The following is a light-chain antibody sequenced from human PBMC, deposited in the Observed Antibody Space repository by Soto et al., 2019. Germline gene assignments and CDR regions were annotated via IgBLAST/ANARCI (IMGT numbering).Light chain of an antibody. CDR2: DVS. V-gene: IGLV2-11*01. J-gene: IGLJ1*01. CDR1: SSDVGGYNY. CDR3: CSYAGSYPFV. Sequence: QSVLTQPRSVSGSPGQSVTISCTGTSSDVGGYNYVSWYQQHPGKAPKLMIYDVSERPSGVPDRFSGSKSGNMASLTISGLQAEDEADYYCCSYAGSYPFVFGTGTKVTFL.